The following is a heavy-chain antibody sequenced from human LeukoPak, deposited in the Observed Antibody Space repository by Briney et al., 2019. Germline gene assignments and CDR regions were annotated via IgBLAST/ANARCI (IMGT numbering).Heavy chain of an antibody. Sequence: SETLSLTCTVSGGSISSYYWSWIRQPPGKGLEWIGYIYYSGSTNYNPSLKSRVTISVDTSKNQFSLKLSSVTAADTAVYYCARESVYDILTPNWFDPWGQGTLVTVSS. CDR1: GGSISSYY. J-gene: IGHJ5*02. CDR2: IYYSGST. CDR3: ARESVYDILTPNWFDP. D-gene: IGHD3-9*01. V-gene: IGHV4-59*12.